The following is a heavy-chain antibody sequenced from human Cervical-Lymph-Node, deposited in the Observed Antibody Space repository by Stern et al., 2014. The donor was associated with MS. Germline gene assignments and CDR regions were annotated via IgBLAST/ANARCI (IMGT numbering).Heavy chain of an antibody. CDR2: ISYDGSNQ. D-gene: IGHD1-26*01. CDR1: GFTFSSYG. V-gene: IGHV3-30*18. J-gene: IGHJ6*02. CDR3: AKDLGGSYYHYYYGMDV. Sequence: VQLVESGGGVVQPGRSLRLSFAASGFTFSSYGMHWVRQAPGKGLEWVAVISYDGSNQFYADSVKGRFTISRDNSKNTLYLQMNSLRAEDTAVYYCAKDLGGSYYHYYYGMDVWGQGTTVTVPS.